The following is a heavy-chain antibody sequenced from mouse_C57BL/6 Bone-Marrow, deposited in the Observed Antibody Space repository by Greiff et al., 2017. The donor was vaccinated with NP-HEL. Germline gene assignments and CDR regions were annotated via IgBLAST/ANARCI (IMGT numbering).Heavy chain of an antibody. Sequence: VQLQQSGAELVKPGASVKISCKASGYEFRNYWLNWVKQRPGKGLEWIGQIYPGDGDTNYYGNFQDKATLTADKASSTAYMQLSRLTSEDSAVYFCARGAYWGQGTLVTVSA. J-gene: IGHJ3*01. CDR3: ARGAY. CDR1: GYEFRNYW. V-gene: IGHV1-80*01. CDR2: IYPGDGDT.